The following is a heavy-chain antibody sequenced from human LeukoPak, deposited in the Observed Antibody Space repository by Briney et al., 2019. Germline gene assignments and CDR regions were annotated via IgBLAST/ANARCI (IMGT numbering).Heavy chain of an antibody. J-gene: IGHJ3*01. CDR1: GFTFSSYW. D-gene: IGHD3-22*01. CDR2: IKEDGSEE. V-gene: IGHV3-7*01. CDR3: ARDWLAGNPYHAFDL. Sequence: GGSLRLSCATSGFTFSSYWMSWVRQAPGKGLECVANIKEDGSEEYYVDSVKGRFSISRDNAKNSLYLQMNSLRAEDTAVYYCARDWLAGNPYHAFDLWGKGTMVTVSS.